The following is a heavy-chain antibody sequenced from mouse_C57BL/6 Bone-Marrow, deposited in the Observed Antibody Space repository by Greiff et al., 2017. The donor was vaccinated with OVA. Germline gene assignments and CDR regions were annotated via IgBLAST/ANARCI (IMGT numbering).Heavy chain of an antibody. Sequence: EVQLVESGGGLVQPKGSLKLSCAASGFSFNTYAMHWVRQAPGQGLEWVARIRSKSNNYATYYADSVKDRFTISRDDSESMLYLQMNNLKTEDTAMYYCSSYLFAYWGQGTLVTVSA. V-gene: IGHV10-1*01. J-gene: IGHJ3*01. CDR2: IRSKSNNYAT. CDR3: SSYLFAY. CDR1: GFSFNTYA. D-gene: IGHD1-1*01.